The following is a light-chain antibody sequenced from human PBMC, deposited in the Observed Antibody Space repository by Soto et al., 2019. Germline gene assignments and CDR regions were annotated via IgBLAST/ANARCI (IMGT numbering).Light chain of an antibody. J-gene: IGLJ2*01. V-gene: IGLV2-11*01. Sequence: QSALTQPRSVSGSPGPSVTISCTGTSSDVGGYNYVSWYQQHPGKAPKLMIYDVSKRPSGVPDRFSGSKSGNTASLNISGLQAEDEADYYCCSYAGSYVVFGGGTQLTVL. CDR1: SSDVGGYNY. CDR2: DVS. CDR3: CSYAGSYVV.